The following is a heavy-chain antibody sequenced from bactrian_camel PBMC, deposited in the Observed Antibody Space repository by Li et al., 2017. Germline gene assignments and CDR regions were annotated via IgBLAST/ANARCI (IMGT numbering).Heavy chain of an antibody. CDR3: AAAPRSTVSPWSYVVSYDY. D-gene: IGHD1*01. Sequence: DVQLVESGGDSVQSGGSLRLSCSVSGYTYNCIGWFRQVPGQEREGIAVNNREGTSTYYSDPVKGRFTISHDRSKNMGYLQMNNLKPEDTGIYYCAAAPRSTVSPWSYVVSYDYWGKGTQVTVS. CDR2: NNREGTST. J-gene: IGHJ4*01. CDR1: GYTYNCIG. V-gene: IGHV3S40*01.